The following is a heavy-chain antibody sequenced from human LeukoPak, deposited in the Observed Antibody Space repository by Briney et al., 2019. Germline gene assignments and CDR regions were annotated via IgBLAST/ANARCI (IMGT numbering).Heavy chain of an antibody. CDR3: ARTEGLAVAGEVRSFDY. V-gene: IGHV4-61*02. J-gene: IGHJ4*02. CDR2: IYTSGST. CDR1: GGSISSANYH. Sequence: SQTLSLTCTVSGGSISSANYHWSWIRQPAGKGLEWIGRIYTSGSTNYNPSLKSRVTISVDTSKNQFSLKLSSVTAADTAVYYCARTEGLAVAGEVRSFDYWGQGTLVTVSS. D-gene: IGHD6-19*01.